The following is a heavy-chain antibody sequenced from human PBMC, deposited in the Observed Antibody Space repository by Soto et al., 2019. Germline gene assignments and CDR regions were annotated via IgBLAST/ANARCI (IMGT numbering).Heavy chain of an antibody. CDR1: GFTFSSYS. CDR3: ARDLVWVVAATRGRFDP. V-gene: IGHV3-21*01. Sequence: GGSLRLSCAASGFTFSSYSMNWVRQAPGKGLEWVSSISSSSSYIYYADSVKGRFTISRDNAKNSLYLQMNSLRAEDTAVYYCARDLVWVVAATRGRFDPWGQGTLVTVSS. D-gene: IGHD2-15*01. CDR2: ISSSSSYI. J-gene: IGHJ5*02.